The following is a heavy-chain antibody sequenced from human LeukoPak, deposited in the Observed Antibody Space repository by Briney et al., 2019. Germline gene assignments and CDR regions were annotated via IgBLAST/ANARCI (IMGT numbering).Heavy chain of an antibody. D-gene: IGHD2-2*01. CDR1: GGSFSGYY. CDR2: INHSGST. Sequence: PSQTLSLACAVYGGSFSGYYWSWIRQPPGKWLEWIGEINHSGSTNYNPSLKSRVTISVDTSKNQFSLKLSSVTAADTAVYYCAPRPYCSSTSCYDYYWWQGTLVTVSS. J-gene: IGHJ4*02. CDR3: APRPYCSSTSCYDYY. V-gene: IGHV4-34*01.